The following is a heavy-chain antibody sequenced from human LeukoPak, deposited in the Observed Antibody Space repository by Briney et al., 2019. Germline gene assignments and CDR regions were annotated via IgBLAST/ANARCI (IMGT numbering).Heavy chain of an antibody. CDR2: TYYSGST. J-gene: IGHJ3*02. CDR3: ARDQGYDSSGYYYDHDAFDI. CDR1: GGSISSSSYY. V-gene: IGHV4-39*07. D-gene: IGHD3-22*01. Sequence: PSETLSLTCTVSGGSISSSSYYWGWIRQPPGKGLEWIGSTYYSGSTYYNPSLKSRVTISVDTPKNQFSLKLSSVTAADTAVYYCARDQGYDSSGYYYDHDAFDIWGQGTMVTVSS.